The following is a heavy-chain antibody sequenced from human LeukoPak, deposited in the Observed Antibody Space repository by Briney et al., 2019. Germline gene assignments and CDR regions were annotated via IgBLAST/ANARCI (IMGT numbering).Heavy chain of an antibody. CDR3: ARGHTVSSGSYVY. D-gene: IGHD1-26*01. CDR1: GYTFTSYD. J-gene: IGHJ4*02. CDR2: MNPHSGNT. V-gene: IGHV1-8*01. Sequence: ASVKVSRKTSGYTFTSYDIYWVRQATGQGLEWLGWMNPHSGNTDYAQKFQGRVTMTRSTSISTAYMELSSLRSEDTAVYFCARGHTVSSGSYVYWGQGTLVTVSS.